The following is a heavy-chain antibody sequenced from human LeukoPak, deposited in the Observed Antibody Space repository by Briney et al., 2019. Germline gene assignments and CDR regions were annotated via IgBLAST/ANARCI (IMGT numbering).Heavy chain of an antibody. CDR2: INPNGGST. CDR1: GYPFTVYN. CDR3: ARDCPERAYSGYDSSLDS. V-gene: IGHV1-46*01. D-gene: IGHD5-12*01. Sequence: ASVKVSCEASGYPFTVYNMHWVRQAPEHGLEWMGIINPNGGSTSYAQKFQGRVTMTRDTSTSTVYMELSSLRSEDTAVYYCARDCPERAYSGYDSSLDSWGQGTLVTVSS. J-gene: IGHJ4*02.